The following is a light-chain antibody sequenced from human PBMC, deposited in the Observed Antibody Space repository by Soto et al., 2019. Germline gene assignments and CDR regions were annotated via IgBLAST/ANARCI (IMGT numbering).Light chain of an antibody. J-gene: IGLJ2*01. CDR1: SSDVGGYNY. CDR2: DVS. CDR3: SSYTSSSSPVV. Sequence: QSALTQPASVSGSPGQSITISCTGTSSDVGGYNYVSWYQQHPGKAPKLMIYDVSNRPSGVSNRFSGSKSGTTASLTISGLQAEDEADYDCSSYTSSSSPVVFGGGTKLTVL. V-gene: IGLV2-14*01.